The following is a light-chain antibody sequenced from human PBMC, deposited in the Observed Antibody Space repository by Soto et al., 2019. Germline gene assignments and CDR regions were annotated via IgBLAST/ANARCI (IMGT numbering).Light chain of an antibody. V-gene: IGLV2-14*01. Sequence: QSALTQPASVSGSPGQSITISCTGTSSDVGGYNYVSWYQQHPGKAPKLIIYEVSNRPSEVSNRFSGSKSGNTASLTISGLQAEDEADYYCNSYTSKSTGVFGTGTKLTVL. CDR2: EVS. CDR1: SSDVGGYNY. J-gene: IGLJ1*01. CDR3: NSYTSKSTGV.